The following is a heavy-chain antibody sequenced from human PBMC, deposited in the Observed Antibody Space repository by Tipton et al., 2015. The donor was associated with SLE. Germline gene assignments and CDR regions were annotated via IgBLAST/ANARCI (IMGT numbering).Heavy chain of an antibody. Sequence: TLSLTCTVSGYSISSGYYWGWSRQPPGKGLEWIGSIYPSGSTYYTPSLKSRLTISVDTSKNQFSLKLTSASAADTAVYYCARDGYDSSGYLNWFDPWGQGTLVTVSS. CDR3: ARDGYDSSGYLNWFDP. D-gene: IGHD3-22*01. J-gene: IGHJ5*02. CDR2: IYPSGST. V-gene: IGHV4-38-2*02. CDR1: GYSISSGYY.